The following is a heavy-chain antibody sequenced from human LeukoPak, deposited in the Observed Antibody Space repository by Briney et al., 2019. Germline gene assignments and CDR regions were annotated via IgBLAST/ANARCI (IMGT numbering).Heavy chain of an antibody. V-gene: IGHV3-30*18. D-gene: IGHD3-9*01. CDR1: GFPFSSYG. CDR2: ISNDGNNK. J-gene: IGHJ4*02. Sequence: GGSLRLSCAASGFPFSSYGMHWVRQAPGKGLEWVAAISNDGNNKFYADSVKGRFTISRDNSKNTLYLQMNSLRAEDTAVYYCAKQRELRYFDWLLSEFDYWGQGTLVTVSS. CDR3: AKQRELRYFDWLLSEFDY.